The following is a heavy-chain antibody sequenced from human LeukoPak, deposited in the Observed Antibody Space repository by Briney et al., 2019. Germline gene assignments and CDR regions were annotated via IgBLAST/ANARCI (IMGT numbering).Heavy chain of an antibody. J-gene: IGHJ4*02. CDR2: IYYSGST. Sequence: PSETLSLTCTVSGGSISSGGYYWRWIRQHPGKGLEWIGYIYYSGSTYYNPSLKSRVTISVDTSKNQFSLNLCSVTAAHTAVYYCARVGDSSGYYLFDYWGQGTLVTVSS. V-gene: IGHV4-31*03. CDR1: GGSISSGGYY. CDR3: ARVGDSSGYYLFDY. D-gene: IGHD3-22*01.